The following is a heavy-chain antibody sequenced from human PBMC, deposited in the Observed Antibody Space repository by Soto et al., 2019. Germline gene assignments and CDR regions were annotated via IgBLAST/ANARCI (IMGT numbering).Heavy chain of an antibody. Sequence: SETLSLTCTVSGGSISSYYWSWIRQPPGKGLELIGYIYYSGSTNYNPSLKSRVTISVDTSKNQFSLKLSSVTAADTAVYYCAREARRGYSYGRHYYFDYWGQGTLVPVSS. V-gene: IGHV4-59*12. D-gene: IGHD5-18*01. CDR1: GGSISSYY. CDR3: AREARRGYSYGRHYYFDY. CDR2: IYYSGST. J-gene: IGHJ4*02.